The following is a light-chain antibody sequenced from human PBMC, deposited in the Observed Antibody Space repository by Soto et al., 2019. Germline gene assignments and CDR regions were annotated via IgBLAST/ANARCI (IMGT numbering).Light chain of an antibody. Sequence: HISQTPYPLSASVGDRVTITFRASQSILSWLAWYQHKPGKDPKLLIYAASSLESGVPSRFSGSRSGTEFTLTSISLQPDDIATYYCQQSDSYWTFGQGSIVDVK. CDR2: AAS. CDR1: QSILSW. CDR3: QQSDSYWT. J-gene: IGKJ1*01. V-gene: IGKV1-5*01.